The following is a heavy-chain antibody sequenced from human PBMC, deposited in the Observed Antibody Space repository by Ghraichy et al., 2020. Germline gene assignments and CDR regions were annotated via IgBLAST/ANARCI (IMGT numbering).Heavy chain of an antibody. D-gene: IGHD2-2*03. CDR3: ARGWIENTFDY. CDR1: EFTFTSYS. J-gene: IGHJ4*02. V-gene: IGHV3-48*02. CDR2: ISGSGDKT. Sequence: GSLRLSCATSEFTFTSYSMDWIRQAPGKGLEWLSYISGSGDKTHYADSVKGRFTISRDNAKSSLYLQMNSLRDEDTAVYFWARGWIENTFDYWGQGTLVTVSS.